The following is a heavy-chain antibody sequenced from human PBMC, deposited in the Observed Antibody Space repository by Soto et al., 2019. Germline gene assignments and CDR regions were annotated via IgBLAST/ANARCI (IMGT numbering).Heavy chain of an antibody. Sequence: QVHLVQSGAEVKKPGASVKVSCKGSGYDFTTYGITWVRQAPGQGLEWMAWISAHNVNTDYAQKLQGRVTVNRDTSTSTAYMELRSLRSDDTAVYYCARGRYGDYWGQGALVTVSS. CDR2: ISAHNVNT. V-gene: IGHV1-18*01. J-gene: IGHJ4*02. CDR3: ARGRYGDY. CDR1: GYDFTTYG. D-gene: IGHD1-1*01.